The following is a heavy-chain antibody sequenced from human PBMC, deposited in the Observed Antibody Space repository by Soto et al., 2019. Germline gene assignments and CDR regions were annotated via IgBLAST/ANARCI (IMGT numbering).Heavy chain of an antibody. D-gene: IGHD3-10*01. Sequence: QVQLVQSGAEVKKPGSSVKVSCKASGGTFSSYAISWVRQAPGQGLEWMGGIIPIFGTANYAQKFQGRVTITADESTSTADMELSSLRSEDTAVYYCARGEYNYGSGSYCISSFLLPTYDYYYGMDVWGQGTTVTVSS. CDR1: GGTFSSYA. CDR3: ARGEYNYGSGSYCISSFLLPTYDYYYGMDV. V-gene: IGHV1-69*01. CDR2: IIPIFGTA. J-gene: IGHJ6*02.